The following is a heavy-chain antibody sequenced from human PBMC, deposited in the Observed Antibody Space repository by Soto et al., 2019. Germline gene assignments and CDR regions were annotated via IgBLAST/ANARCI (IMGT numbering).Heavy chain of an antibody. CDR1: GGTFSSYA. D-gene: IGHD5-12*01. Sequence: QVQLVQSGAEVKKPGSSVKVSCKASGGTFSSYAISWVRQAPGQGLEWMGGIIPVFGTANYAQKFQVRVTIPADESTSTAYMELSSLRSEDTAVYYCARGHRGMATTMAYFDDWGQGTLVTVSS. J-gene: IGHJ4*02. CDR2: IIPVFGTA. V-gene: IGHV1-69*01. CDR3: ARGHRGMATTMAYFDD.